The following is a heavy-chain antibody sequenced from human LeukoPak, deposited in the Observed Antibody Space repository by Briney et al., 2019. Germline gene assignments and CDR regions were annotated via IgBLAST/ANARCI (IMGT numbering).Heavy chain of an antibody. CDR2: ISWNSGSI. Sequence: GGSLRLSCAASGFTFDDYAMHWVRQAPGKGLEWVSGISWNSGSIVYADSVKGGFTISRENAKKSLYLQMKRLRGEDTALYYCAKDIAGIAAAGSDYWGQGTLVTVSS. D-gene: IGHD6-13*01. V-gene: IGHV3-9*01. CDR1: GFTFDDYA. J-gene: IGHJ4*02. CDR3: AKDIAGIAAAGSDY.